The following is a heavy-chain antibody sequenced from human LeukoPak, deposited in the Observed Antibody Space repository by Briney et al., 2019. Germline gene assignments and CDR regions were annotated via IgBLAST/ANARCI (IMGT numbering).Heavy chain of an antibody. CDR3: ATSPYDFWSGYYTLGHYYYYGMDV. J-gene: IGHJ6*02. CDR1: GFTFSSYA. V-gene: IGHV3-23*01. D-gene: IGHD3-3*01. Sequence: GGSLRLSCAASGFTFSSYAMSWVRQAPGKGLEWVSAISGSGGSTYYADSVKGRFTISRDNSKNTLYLQMNSLRAEDTAVHYCATSPYDFWSGYYTLGHYYYYGMDVWGQGTTVTVSS. CDR2: ISGSGGST.